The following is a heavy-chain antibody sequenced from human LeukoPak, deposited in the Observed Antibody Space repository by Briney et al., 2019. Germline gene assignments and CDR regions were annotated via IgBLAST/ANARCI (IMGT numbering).Heavy chain of an antibody. Sequence: GGSLRLSCAASGFSVSSYERNWVRQAPGKGLEWVSYISSSGRTIYYPDSVKGRFTISRDNAKNSLYLQMNSLRAEDTAVYYCVRREGFFYYFDYWGQGTLVTVSS. V-gene: IGHV3-48*03. CDR2: ISSSGRTI. J-gene: IGHJ4*02. CDR3: VRREGFFYYFDY. D-gene: IGHD1-26*01. CDR1: GFSVSSYE.